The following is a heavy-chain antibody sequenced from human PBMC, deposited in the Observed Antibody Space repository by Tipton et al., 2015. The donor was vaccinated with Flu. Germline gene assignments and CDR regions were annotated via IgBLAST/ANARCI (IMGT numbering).Heavy chain of an antibody. CDR3: ARVRQMIVVVTIYYYYYMDV. D-gene: IGHD3-22*01. Sequence: TLSLTCTVSGYSISSGYYWSWIRQPPGKGLEWIGEINHSGSTNYNPSLKSRVTISVDTSKNQFSLKLSSVTAADTAVYYCARVRQMIVVVTIYYYYYMDVWGKGTTVTVSS. J-gene: IGHJ6*03. CDR1: GYSISSGYY. CDR2: INHSGST. V-gene: IGHV4-38-2*02.